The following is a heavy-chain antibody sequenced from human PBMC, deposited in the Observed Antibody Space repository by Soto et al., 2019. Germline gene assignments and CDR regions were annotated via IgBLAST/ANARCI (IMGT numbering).Heavy chain of an antibody. J-gene: IGHJ4*02. CDR1: GGTFSSYA. V-gene: IGHV1-69*13. CDR2: IIPIFGTA. D-gene: IGHD6-13*01. Sequence: ASVKVSCKASGGTFSSYAISWVRQAPGQGLEWMGGIIPIFGTANYAQKFQGRVTITADESTSTAYMELSSLRSEDTAVYYCVSPRSGAAAGNFFDYWGQGTLVTVSS. CDR3: VSPRSGAAAGNFFDY.